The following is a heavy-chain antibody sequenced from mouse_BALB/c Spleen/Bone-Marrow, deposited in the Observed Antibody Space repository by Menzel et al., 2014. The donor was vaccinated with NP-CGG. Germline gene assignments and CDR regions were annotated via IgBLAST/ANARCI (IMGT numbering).Heavy chain of an antibody. J-gene: IGHJ2*01. CDR3: ERGDYGSNYDDN. CDR2: ISYDGTD. Sequence: VQLQQSGPGLVKPSQSLSLTCSVTGYSITSGFYWNWIRQFPGNKLEWMGYISYDGTDNYNPSLKNRISITRDTSKNQFSLRLNSVTTEDTATYYCERGDYGSNYDDNWGQGTTLTVSS. CDR1: GYSITSGFY. D-gene: IGHD1-1*01. V-gene: IGHV3-6*02.